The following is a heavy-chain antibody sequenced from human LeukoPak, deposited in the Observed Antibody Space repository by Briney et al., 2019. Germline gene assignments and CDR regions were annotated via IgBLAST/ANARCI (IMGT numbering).Heavy chain of an antibody. J-gene: IGHJ4*02. CDR1: GGSTNSGY. CDR2: LYPSGST. CDR3: AGGHYPLEY. D-gene: IGHD1-26*01. V-gene: IGHV4-59*01. Sequence: PSQTLSPTCSVPGGSTNSGYRSWIRQPPGKGLEWIGLLYPSGSTNYNPSLKSRVTISVDTSRTQFSLKLSSMTAADTAVYYCAGGHYPLEYWGQGTLVTVSS.